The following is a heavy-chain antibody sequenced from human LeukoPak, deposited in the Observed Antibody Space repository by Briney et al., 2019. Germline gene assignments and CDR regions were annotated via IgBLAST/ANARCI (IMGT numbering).Heavy chain of an antibody. D-gene: IGHD4-17*01. CDR1: GFTFSSYS. J-gene: IGHJ4*02. Sequence: GGSLRLSCAGSGFTFSSYSMNWVRQAQGKGLEWVSYISSDSNTIYYADSVKGRFTISRDNAKNSLYLQMNSMRAEDTAVYYCGRGLYGDHGGYWGQGTLVTVSS. V-gene: IGHV3-48*01. CDR2: ISSDSNTI. CDR3: GRGLYGDHGGY.